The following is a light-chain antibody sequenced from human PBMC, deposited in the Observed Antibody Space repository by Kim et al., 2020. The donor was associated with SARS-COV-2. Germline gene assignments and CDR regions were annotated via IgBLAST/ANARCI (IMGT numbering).Light chain of an antibody. CDR3: QMYNDWPQ. J-gene: IGKJ2*01. Sequence: SVSTRQSVTLSCRASQTIGSKLAWYQYKPAQPPRLLIFDASTRATGIPARYSVSGSGTEFTLTISSLQSEDFAVYFCQMYNDWPQFGQGTKLEI. CDR2: DAS. V-gene: IGKV3D-15*01. CDR1: QTIGSK.